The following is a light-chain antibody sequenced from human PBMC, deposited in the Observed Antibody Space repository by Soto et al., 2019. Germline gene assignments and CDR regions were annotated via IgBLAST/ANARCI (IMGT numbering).Light chain of an antibody. J-gene: IGKJ4*01. CDR2: ATS. V-gene: IGKV1-39*01. CDR3: QQSNTTPLT. CDR1: RTMSRF. Sequence: DIQMTQSPSSLSASVGGRVTITCRTSRTMSRFLHWYQQKPGKAPKLLIFATSSLQSGVPARFSGSGSGTDFTLTIMNLQPEDSATYFCQQSNTTPLTFGGGTKVDIK.